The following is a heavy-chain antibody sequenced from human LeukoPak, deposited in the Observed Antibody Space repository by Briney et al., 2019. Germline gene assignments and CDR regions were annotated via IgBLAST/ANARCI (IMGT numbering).Heavy chain of an antibody. CDR3: AKGCDSTSCPLDF. V-gene: IGHV1-69*05. D-gene: IGHD2-2*01. Sequence: SVKVSCKASGGSFNTYAITWVRQAPGQGLEWMGGIIPIFGTANYAPNFQGRVTITTDESKSTVYMDLSSLRSEDTAVYYCAKGCDSTSCPLDFWGRGTLVTVSS. J-gene: IGHJ4*02. CDR2: IIPIFGTA. CDR1: GGSFNTYA.